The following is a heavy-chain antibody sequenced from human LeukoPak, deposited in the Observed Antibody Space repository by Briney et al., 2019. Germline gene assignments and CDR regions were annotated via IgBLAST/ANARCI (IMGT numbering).Heavy chain of an antibody. CDR2: ISSSSSYI. CDR1: GFTFSSYS. Sequence: PGGSLRLSCVAPGFTFSSYSMNWVRQAPGKGLEWVSSISSSSSYIYYADSVKGRFTISRDNAKNSLYLQMNSLRAEDTAVYYCARGSGSYWYFDYWGQGTLVTVSS. D-gene: IGHD3-10*01. J-gene: IGHJ4*02. V-gene: IGHV3-21*01. CDR3: ARGSGSYWYFDY.